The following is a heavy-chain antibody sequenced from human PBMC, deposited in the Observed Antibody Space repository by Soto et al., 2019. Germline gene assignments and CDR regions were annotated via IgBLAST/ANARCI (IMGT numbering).Heavy chain of an antibody. V-gene: IGHV4-34*08. CDR3: ASALGGH. CDR1: GGTFSGFY. J-gene: IGHJ4*02. D-gene: IGHD3-16*01. Sequence: PSETLSLTCAVHGGTFSGFYWSWIRQSPGKGLEWIGEFNHSGGTNYNPSLKSRVTISVDTSRDQFSLNLSSVTAADTAMYYCASALGGHWGQGILVTVSS. CDR2: FNHSGGT.